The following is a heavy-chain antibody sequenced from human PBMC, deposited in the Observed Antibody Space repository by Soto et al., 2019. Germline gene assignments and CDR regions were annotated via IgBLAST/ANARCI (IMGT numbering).Heavy chain of an antibody. D-gene: IGHD3-3*01. CDR1: AGTFSSYA. J-gene: IGHJ2*01. CDR2: IIPIFGTA. CDR3: ARAYFAGFWSGVLFDL. V-gene: IGHV1-69*01. Sequence: QVQLVQSGAEVKKPGSSVKGSCKASAGTFSSYAISWVRQAPGQGLEWMGGIIPIFGTANYAQKFQGRVTITADESTSPAYMELSSLSSEDTAVYYCARAYFAGFWSGVLFDLWGRGTLVTVSS.